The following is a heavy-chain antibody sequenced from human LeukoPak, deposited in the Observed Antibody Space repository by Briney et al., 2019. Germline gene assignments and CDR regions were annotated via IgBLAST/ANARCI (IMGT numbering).Heavy chain of an antibody. CDR3: AREVGGYRYGYRPTELSWYFDL. V-gene: IGHV4-4*07. D-gene: IGHD5-18*01. Sequence: PSETLSLTCSVSGGSISSFYCNWMRQPAGKGLEWIGRIYTSGSTNYNPSLKSRVTISVDTSKNQFSLKLSSVTAADTAVYYCAREVGGYRYGYRPTELSWYFDLWGRGTLVTVSP. J-gene: IGHJ2*01. CDR1: GGSISSFY. CDR2: IYTSGST.